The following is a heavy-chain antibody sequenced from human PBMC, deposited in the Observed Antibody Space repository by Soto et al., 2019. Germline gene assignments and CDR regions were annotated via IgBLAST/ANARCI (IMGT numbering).Heavy chain of an antibody. CDR2: IYFNGNT. CDR3: ASVTFGGVVLAH. J-gene: IGHJ4*02. D-gene: IGHD3-16*01. V-gene: IGHV4-59*01. CDR1: ADSFSKYY. Sequence: KTSETLSLTCSVSADSFSKYYWTWIRQPPGEGLEWIGYIYFNGNTNHNPSLKGRVTISIDTSKKQFSLNLSSVTAADTAVYYCASVTFGGVVLAHWGQGTLVTVSS.